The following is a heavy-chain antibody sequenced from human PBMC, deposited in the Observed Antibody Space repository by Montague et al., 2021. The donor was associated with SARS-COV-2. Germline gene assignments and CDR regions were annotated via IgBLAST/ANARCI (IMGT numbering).Heavy chain of an antibody. Sequence: SETLSLTCTVSGYSISSGYYWGWIRQPPGKGLEWIGSIYHSGSTYYKPSLKTRVTISVDTSKNQFSLKLSSVTAADTAVYYCARDVRYYDFWSGRAQTSPDYWGQGTLVTVSS. CDR3: ARDVRYYDFWSGRAQTSPDY. J-gene: IGHJ4*02. CDR1: GYSISSGYY. CDR2: IYHSGST. V-gene: IGHV4-38-2*02. D-gene: IGHD3-3*01.